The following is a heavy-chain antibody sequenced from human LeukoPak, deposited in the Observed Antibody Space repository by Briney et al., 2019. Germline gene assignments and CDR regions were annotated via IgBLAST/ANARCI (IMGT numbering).Heavy chain of an antibody. J-gene: IGHJ5*02. CDR1: GGSISSYY. CDR2: IYYSGST. CDR3: AVGSVWFGEFNNWFDP. D-gene: IGHD3-10*01. V-gene: IGHV4-59*01. Sequence: PSETLSLTCTVSGGSISSYYWSWIRQPPGKGLEWIGYIYYSGSTNYNPSLKSRFTISVDTSKNQFSLKLSSVTAADTAVYYCAVGSVWFGEFNNWFDPWGQGTLVTVSS.